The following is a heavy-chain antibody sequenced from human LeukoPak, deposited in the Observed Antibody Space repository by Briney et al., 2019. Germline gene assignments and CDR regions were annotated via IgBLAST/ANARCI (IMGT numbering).Heavy chain of an antibody. Sequence: SETLSLTCTVSGGSISSYYWSWIRQPPGKGLEWIGYIYYSGSTNYNPSLKSRVTISVDTSKNQFSLKLSSVTAADTAVYYCARDLGYSSGWYGGYYYYYYGMDVWGQGTTVTVSS. CDR2: IYYSGST. D-gene: IGHD6-19*01. V-gene: IGHV4-59*01. J-gene: IGHJ6*02. CDR1: GGSISSYY. CDR3: ARDLGYSSGWYGGYYYYYYGMDV.